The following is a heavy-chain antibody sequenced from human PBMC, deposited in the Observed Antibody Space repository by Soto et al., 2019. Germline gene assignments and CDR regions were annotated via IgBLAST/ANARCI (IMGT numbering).Heavy chain of an antibody. J-gene: IGHJ4*02. V-gene: IGHV3-73*02. CDR2: IRSKVNNYAT. CDR3: SRRRDWTAMDPLDY. CDR1: GFIFSDSA. D-gene: IGHD5-18*01. Sequence: EVQLVESGGGLVQPGGSLKLSCEASGFIFSDSAIHWVRQASGKGPEWVGRIRSKVNNYATVYAASVKGRFTISRADSMNTAYLQMNSLKPEDTAVYYCSRRRDWTAMDPLDYWGRGTLVTVSS.